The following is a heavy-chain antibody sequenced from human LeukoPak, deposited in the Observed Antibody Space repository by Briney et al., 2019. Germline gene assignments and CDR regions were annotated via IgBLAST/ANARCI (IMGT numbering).Heavy chain of an antibody. Sequence: GGSLRLSCTASGFTFSTFGMGWVRQAPGKGLQWVSGISGSGDTTYYADSVKGRFAISRDNSENTLYLQMNRLRDEDTAVYHCAKEGFYGDIDYWGQGTLVTVSS. D-gene: IGHD4-17*01. CDR3: AKEGFYGDIDY. V-gene: IGHV3-23*01. CDR1: GFTFSTFG. J-gene: IGHJ4*02. CDR2: ISGSGDTT.